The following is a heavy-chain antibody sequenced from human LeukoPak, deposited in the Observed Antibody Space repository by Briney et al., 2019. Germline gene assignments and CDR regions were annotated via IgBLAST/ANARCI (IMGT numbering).Heavy chain of an antibody. V-gene: IGHV3-33*01. J-gene: IGHJ3*02. Sequence: GGSLRLSCAASGFTFSSYGMHWVRQAPGKGLEWVAVIWYDGSNKYYADSVKGRFTISRDNSKNTLYLQMNSLRAEDTAVYYCARGRATTPTSGAFDIWGQGTMVTVSS. CDR2: IWYDGSNK. D-gene: IGHD1-26*01. CDR3: ARGRATTPTSGAFDI. CDR1: GFTFSSYG.